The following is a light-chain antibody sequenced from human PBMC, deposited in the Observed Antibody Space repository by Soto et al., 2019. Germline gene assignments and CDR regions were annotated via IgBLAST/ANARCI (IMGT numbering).Light chain of an antibody. CDR3: QQYGSSPPIT. J-gene: IGKJ5*01. CDR2: GAS. V-gene: IGKV3-20*01. CDR1: QSVSSNY. Sequence: EIVLTQSPGTLSLSPGERDTVSCRASQSVSSNYLAWYQQKPGQAPRLLIYGASNRATGIPDRFSGSGSGTDFTLTISRLEPKDFAVYYCQQYGSSPPITFGQGTRLEIK.